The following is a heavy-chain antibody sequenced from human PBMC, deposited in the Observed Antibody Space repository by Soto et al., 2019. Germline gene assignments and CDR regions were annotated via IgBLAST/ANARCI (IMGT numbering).Heavy chain of an antibody. CDR3: AKDLQSYGDYDYYCYGMDV. V-gene: IGHV3-30*18. Sequence: QVQLVESGGGEVQPGRSLTISCAASGFTFSTYGMHWVRQTPGKGLEWVALISYDGTNKFYSDSVKGRFTISRDNFKNTLTLQMNSLRADDTAVYSCAKDLQSYGDYDYYCYGMDVWGLGTRVTVSS. CDR2: ISYDGTNK. D-gene: IGHD4-17*01. J-gene: IGHJ6*02. CDR1: GFTFSTYG.